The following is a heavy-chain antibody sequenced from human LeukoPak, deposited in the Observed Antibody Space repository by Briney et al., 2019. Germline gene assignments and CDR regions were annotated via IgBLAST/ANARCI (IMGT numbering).Heavy chain of an antibody. CDR2: IYYSGST. CDR1: GGSISSSSYY. J-gene: IGHJ4*02. Sequence: SETLSLTCTVSGGSISSSSYYWGWIRQPPGKGLEWIGSIYYSGSTYYNPSLKSRVTISVDTSKNQFSLKLSSVTAADTAVYYCARAYYYGSGNLGDVYFDYWGQGTLVTVSS. CDR3: ARAYYYGSGNLGDVYFDY. V-gene: IGHV4-39*07. D-gene: IGHD3-10*01.